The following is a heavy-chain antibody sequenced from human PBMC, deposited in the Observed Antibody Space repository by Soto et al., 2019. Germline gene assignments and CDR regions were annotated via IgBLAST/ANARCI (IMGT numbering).Heavy chain of an antibody. CDR3: AKDRRVAAAGTPHY. J-gene: IGHJ4*02. Sequence: GGSLRLSCAASGFTFSSYGMHWVRQAPGKGLEWVAVISYDGSNKYYADSVKGRFTISRDNSKNTLYLQMNGLRAEDTAVYYCAKDRRVAAAGTPHYWGQGTLVTVSS. CDR2: ISYDGSNK. V-gene: IGHV3-30*18. CDR1: GFTFSSYG. D-gene: IGHD6-13*01.